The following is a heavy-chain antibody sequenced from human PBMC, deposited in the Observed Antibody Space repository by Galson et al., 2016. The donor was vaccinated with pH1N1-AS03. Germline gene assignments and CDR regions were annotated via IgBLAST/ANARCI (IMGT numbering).Heavy chain of an antibody. J-gene: IGHJ6*02. CDR3: ARDLQWGFGGGLTYGMDV. V-gene: IGHV3-48*03. Sequence: SLRLSCAAFGFTFRIHEMNWVRQAPGKGLEWVAYISDSGGARYHADSVKGRFTISRDNDRKSLYLQMNSLRVEDTAIYYCARDLQWGFGGGLTYGMDVWGQGTTVTVSS. D-gene: IGHD5-12*01. CDR2: ISDSGGAR. CDR1: GFTFRIHE.